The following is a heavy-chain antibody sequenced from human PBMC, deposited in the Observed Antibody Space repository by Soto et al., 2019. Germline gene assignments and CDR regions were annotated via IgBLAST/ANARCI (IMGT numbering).Heavy chain of an antibody. D-gene: IGHD3-10*01. CDR2: ISTYTGNT. Sequence: QVHLVQSGAEVKKPGASVKVSCKASGYTFTNYDINWVRQAPGQGLEWMGWISTYTGNTNYAQKLQGRVTMTTDTXTXTXSRELRSRRSNDTAVYYCARGYYYGSGRPTPGGMDVWGQGTTVTVSS. CDR3: ARGYYYGSGRPTPGGMDV. CDR1: GYTFTNYD. V-gene: IGHV1-18*01. J-gene: IGHJ6*02.